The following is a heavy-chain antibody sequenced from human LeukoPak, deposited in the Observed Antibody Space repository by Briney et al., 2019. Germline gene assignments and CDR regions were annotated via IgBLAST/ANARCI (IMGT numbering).Heavy chain of an antibody. CDR2: ISGSGART. V-gene: IGHV3-23*01. Sequence: GGSLRLSCAASGFTFTSYAMTWVRQAPGKGLEWVSGISGSGARTFYADSVKGRFTISRDNSKNTLFLQMNSLRAEDTAVYYCAKALLEQELVRPLDPWGQGTLVTVSS. D-gene: IGHD6-13*01. CDR3: AKALLEQELVRPLDP. J-gene: IGHJ5*02. CDR1: GFTFTSYA.